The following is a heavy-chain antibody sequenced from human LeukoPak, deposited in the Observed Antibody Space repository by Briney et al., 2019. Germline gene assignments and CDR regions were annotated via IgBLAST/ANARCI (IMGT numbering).Heavy chain of an antibody. J-gene: IGHJ4*02. Sequence: GGSLSLFCAASGFTFSSYGMHWVRQAPGKGLEWVAVIWYDESNKYYADSVKGRFTISRDNSKNTLYLQMNSLRAEDTAVYYCARARIRSSWYFDYWGQGSQLSVSS. CDR3: ARARIRSSWYFDY. V-gene: IGHV3-33*08. CDR2: IWYDESNK. D-gene: IGHD6-13*01. CDR1: GFTFSSYG.